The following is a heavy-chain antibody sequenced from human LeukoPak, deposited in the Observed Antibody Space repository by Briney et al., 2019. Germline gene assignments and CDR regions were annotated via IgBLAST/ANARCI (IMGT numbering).Heavy chain of an antibody. CDR1: GFTFNRLY. V-gene: IGHV3-23*01. CDR3: AKDQRSESPHYLDS. CDR2: ISASGGST. D-gene: IGHD1-14*01. Sequence: GGSLRLSCSASGFTFNRLYLHGVRQARGKGLEWGSGISASGGSTYYADSVRGRFTISRDNSKNTLYVQMNSLRDEDPAVYYCAKDQRSESPHYLDSWGQGTLVTVSS. J-gene: IGHJ4*02.